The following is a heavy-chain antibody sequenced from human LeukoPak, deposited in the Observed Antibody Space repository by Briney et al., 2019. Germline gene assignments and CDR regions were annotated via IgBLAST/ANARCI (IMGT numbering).Heavy chain of an antibody. CDR1: GGSISSGSYY. D-gene: IGHD3-10*01. J-gene: IGHJ6*02. CDR2: IYTSGST. V-gene: IGHV4-61*02. CDR3: ARAGFGESGYYYGMDV. Sequence: SQTLSLTCTVSGGSISSGSYYWSWIRQPAGKGLEWIGRIYTSGSTNYNPSLKSRVTISVDTSKNQFSLKLSSVTAADTAVYYCARAGFGESGYYYGMDVWGQGTTVTVSS.